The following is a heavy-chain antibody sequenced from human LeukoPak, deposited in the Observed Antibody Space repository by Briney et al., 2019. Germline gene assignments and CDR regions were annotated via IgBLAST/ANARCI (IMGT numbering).Heavy chain of an antibody. CDR1: GFTVSSNY. CDR3: ATLSSGYYLDY. CDR2: IYSGGST. J-gene: IGHJ4*02. V-gene: IGHV3-66*01. D-gene: IGHD3-22*01. Sequence: PGGSLRLSCAASGFTVSSNYMSWVRQAPGKGLEWVSVIYSGGSTYYADSVKGRFTISRDNSKNTLYLQMNSLRAEDTAVYYCATLSSGYYLDYWGQGALVTVSS.